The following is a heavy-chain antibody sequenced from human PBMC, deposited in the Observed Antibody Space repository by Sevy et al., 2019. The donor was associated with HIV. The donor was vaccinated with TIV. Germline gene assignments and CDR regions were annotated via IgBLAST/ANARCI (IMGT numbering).Heavy chain of an antibody. CDR1: GFTFTDYV. Sequence: GGSLRLSCTASGFTFTDYVMNWVRQAPGRGLEWVSFIGGSGGSTHYADSVKGRFTISRDNSNNTLYLQMNSLRAEDTAVYYCATDRISDWFFDSWGQGTLVTVSS. J-gene: IGHJ4*02. CDR3: ATDRISDWFFDS. CDR2: IGGSGGST. D-gene: IGHD3-9*01. V-gene: IGHV3-23*01.